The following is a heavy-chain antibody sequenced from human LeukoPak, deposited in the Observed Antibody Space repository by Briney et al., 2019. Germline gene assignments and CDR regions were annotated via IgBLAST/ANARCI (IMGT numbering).Heavy chain of an antibody. CDR3: ARVGRYCSSTSCYASFCDY. Sequence: SETLSLTCTVSGGSISSYYWSWIRQPPGKGLEWIGIIYYSGSTYYNPSLKSRVTISVDTSKNQFSLKLSSVTAADTAVYYCARVGRYCSSTSCYASFCDYWGQGTLVTVSS. J-gene: IGHJ4*02. V-gene: IGHV4-59*12. CDR1: GGSISSYY. CDR2: IYYSGST. D-gene: IGHD2-2*01.